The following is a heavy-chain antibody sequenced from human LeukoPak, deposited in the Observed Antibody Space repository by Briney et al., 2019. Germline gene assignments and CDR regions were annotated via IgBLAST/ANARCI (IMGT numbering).Heavy chain of an antibody. CDR1: GGSISSYY. J-gene: IGHJ6*02. V-gene: IGHV4-4*07. Sequence: SETLSLTCTVSGGSISSYYWSWIRQPAGKGLEWIGRIYTSGSTNYNPSLKSRVTMSVDTSENQLSLKLSSVTAADTAVYYCARGGYCSSTSCYYYYGMDVWGQGTTVTVSS. CDR2: IYTSGST. D-gene: IGHD2-2*01. CDR3: ARGGYCSSTSCYYYYGMDV.